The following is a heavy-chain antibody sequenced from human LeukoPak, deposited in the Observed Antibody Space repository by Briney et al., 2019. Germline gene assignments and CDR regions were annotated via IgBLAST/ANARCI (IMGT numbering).Heavy chain of an antibody. CDR3: ARPSRYYESSGYYYGFDP. J-gene: IGHJ5*02. CDR2: ISYDGSNK. Sequence: PGGSLRLSCAASGFTFSSYAMHWVRQAPGKGLEWVAVISYDGSNKYYADSVKGRFTISRDNAKNSLYLQMNSLRAEDTAVYYCARPSRYYESSGYYYGFDPWGQGTLVTVSS. V-gene: IGHV3-30-3*01. CDR1: GFTFSSYA. D-gene: IGHD3-22*01.